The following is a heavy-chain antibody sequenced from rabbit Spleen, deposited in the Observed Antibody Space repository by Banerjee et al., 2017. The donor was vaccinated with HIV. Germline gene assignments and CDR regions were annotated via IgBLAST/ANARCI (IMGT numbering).Heavy chain of an antibody. D-gene: IGHD4-1*01. CDR3: GREGNSGWGGFDL. J-gene: IGHJ4*01. V-gene: IGHV1S47*01. Sequence: QEQLVESGGGLVQPGGSLKLSCKASGFVFSSYGVSWVRQAPGKGLEWIGYIDPVFGSTVYASWVNGRFTISSHNAQNTLYLQLNSLTASDTATYFCGREGNSGWGGFDLWGPGTLVTVS. CDR2: IDPVFGST. CDR1: GFVFSSYG.